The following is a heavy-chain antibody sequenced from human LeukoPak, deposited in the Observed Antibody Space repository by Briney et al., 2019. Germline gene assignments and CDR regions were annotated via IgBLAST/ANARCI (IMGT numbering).Heavy chain of an antibody. CDR3: ARDGYSGNDGL. J-gene: IGHJ4*02. D-gene: IGHD5-12*01. Sequence: SETLSLTCTVSGGSISNYWSWIRQPPRKGLEWIGYIYHSGSTNYNPSLKSRVTISVDTSKNQFSLKLSSVTAADTAVYYCARDGYSGNDGLWGQGTLVTVSS. V-gene: IGHV4-59*01. CDR2: IYHSGST. CDR1: GGSISNY.